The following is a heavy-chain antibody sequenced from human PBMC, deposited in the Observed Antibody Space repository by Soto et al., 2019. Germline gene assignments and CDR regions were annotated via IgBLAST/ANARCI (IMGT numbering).Heavy chain of an antibody. Sequence: SAPLSLTCTGSGGSITSDCCSWIRQPAGKGLEWIGRIFTSGSTNYKPSLKSRVTMSVDTSKSQFSLKLSSVTAADTAVYYCARDTSNIYYAMDVWGQGTTVTVS. CDR3: ARDTSNIYYAMDV. V-gene: IGHV4-4*07. J-gene: IGHJ6*02. CDR2: IFTSGST. D-gene: IGHD3-3*02. CDR1: GGSITSDC.